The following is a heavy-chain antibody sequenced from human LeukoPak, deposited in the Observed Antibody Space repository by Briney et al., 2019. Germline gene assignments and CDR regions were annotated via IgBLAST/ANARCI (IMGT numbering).Heavy chain of an antibody. V-gene: IGHV3-48*01. Sequence: GGSLRLSCAASGFTFSSYSMNWVRQAPGKGLEWVSYISSSSGDIYYADSVKGRFTISRDNAKNSLYLQMNSLRVEDTAVYYCASSGFGRNFDYWGQGTLVTVSS. CDR2: ISSSSGDI. CDR1: GFTFSSYS. J-gene: IGHJ4*02. D-gene: IGHD3-10*01. CDR3: ASSGFGRNFDY.